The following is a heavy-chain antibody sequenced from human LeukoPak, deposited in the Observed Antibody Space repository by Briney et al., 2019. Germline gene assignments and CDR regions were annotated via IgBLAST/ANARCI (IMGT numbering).Heavy chain of an antibody. Sequence: GGSLRLSCAASGFTVSSNYMSWVRQAPGKGLEWVAFIRYDGSNKYYADSVKGRFTISRDNSKNTLYLQMNSLRAEDTAMYYCAKPLMRDRWFGESWGQGTLVTVSS. D-gene: IGHD3-10*01. J-gene: IGHJ5*02. CDR3: AKPLMRDRWFGES. CDR1: GFTVSSNY. V-gene: IGHV3-30*02. CDR2: IRYDGSNK.